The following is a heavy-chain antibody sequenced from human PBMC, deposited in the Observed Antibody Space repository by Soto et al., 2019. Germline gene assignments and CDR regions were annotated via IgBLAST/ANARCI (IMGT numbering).Heavy chain of an antibody. Sequence: SVKVSCKASGGTFSSYAISWVRQAPGQGLEWMGGIIPIFGTANYAQKFQGRVTITADESTSTAYMELSSLRSEDTAVYYCATQSYYVWGSYRPYYLDYWGQGTLVTVSS. CDR3: ATQSYYVWGSYRPYYLDY. CDR2: IIPIFGTA. CDR1: GGTFSSYA. D-gene: IGHD3-16*02. J-gene: IGHJ4*02. V-gene: IGHV1-69*13.